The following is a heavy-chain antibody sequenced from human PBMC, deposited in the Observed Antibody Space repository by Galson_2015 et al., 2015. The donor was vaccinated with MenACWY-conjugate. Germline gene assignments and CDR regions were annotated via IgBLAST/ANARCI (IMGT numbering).Heavy chain of an antibody. CDR1: GFTFSSYW. D-gene: IGHD3-22*01. CDR3: ARVGQERRTLLPNFDG. Sequence: SLRLSCAASGFTFSSYWMSWVRQAPGKGLEWVANINDEGGSEKYYVDSVKGRFIILRDNSKNTVYLQMNSLRGEDTGVYFCARVGQERRTLLPNFDGWGQGTRVTVSS. J-gene: IGHJ4*02. CDR2: INDEGGSEK. V-gene: IGHV3-7*01.